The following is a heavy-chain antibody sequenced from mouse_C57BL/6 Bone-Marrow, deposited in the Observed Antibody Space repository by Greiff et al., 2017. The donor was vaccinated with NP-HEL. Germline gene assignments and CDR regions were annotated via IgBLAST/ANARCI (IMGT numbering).Heavy chain of an antibody. CDR3: ARGRGYDDGSFAY. J-gene: IGHJ3*01. D-gene: IGHD2-3*01. CDR1: GYAFSSYW. V-gene: IGHV1-80*01. Sequence: VQLQQSGAELVKPGASVKISCKASGYAFSSYWMNWVKQRPGKGLEWIGQIYPGDGDTNYNGKFKGKAKLTADKSSSTAYMQLSSLTSEDSAVYFCARGRGYDDGSFAYWGQGTLVTVSA. CDR2: IYPGDGDT.